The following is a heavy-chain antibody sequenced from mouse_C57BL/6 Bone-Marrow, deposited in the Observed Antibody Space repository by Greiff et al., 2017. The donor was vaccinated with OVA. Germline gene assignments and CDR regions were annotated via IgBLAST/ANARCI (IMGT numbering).Heavy chain of an antibody. V-gene: IGHV2-5*01. J-gene: IGHJ2*01. Sequence: VQVVESGPGLVQPSQSLSITCTVSGFSLPSYGVPWVRQSPGKGLEWLGVIWRGGSTDYNAAFMSRLSITKDNSKSQVFFKMNSLQADDTAIYYCAKNKGYYYDGYYFDYWGQGTTLTVSS. CDR2: IWRGGST. D-gene: IGHD1-1*01. CDR3: AKNKGYYYDGYYFDY. CDR1: GFSLPSYG.